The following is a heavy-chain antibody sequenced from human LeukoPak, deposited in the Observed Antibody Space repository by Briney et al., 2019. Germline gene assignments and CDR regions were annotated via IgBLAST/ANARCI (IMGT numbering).Heavy chain of an antibody. J-gene: IGHJ4*02. CDR2: ISSSSSYI. CDR1: GFTFSSYS. D-gene: IGHD3-3*01. Sequence: PGGSLRLSCAASGFTFSSYSMNWVRQAPGKGLEWVSSISSSSSYIYYADSVKGRFTISRDNAKNSLYLQMNSLGAEGTAVYYCAREVRFLEWLSSPVDYWGQGTLVTVSS. CDR3: AREVRFLEWLSSPVDY. V-gene: IGHV3-21*01.